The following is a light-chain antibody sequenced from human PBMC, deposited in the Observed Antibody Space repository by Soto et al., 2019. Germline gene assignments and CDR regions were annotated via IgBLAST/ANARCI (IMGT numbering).Light chain of an antibody. CDR3: SSYAGYNNIMV. J-gene: IGLJ2*01. Sequence: QSALTQPASVSGSPGQSITISCTGTNSDIGSRNLVSWYQQHPGIAPKLIIYEVSKRPSGVPDRFSGSKSGNTASLTVSGLQAEDEADYYCSSYAGYNNIMVFGGGTKLTVL. CDR1: NSDIGSRNL. V-gene: IGLV2-8*01. CDR2: EVS.